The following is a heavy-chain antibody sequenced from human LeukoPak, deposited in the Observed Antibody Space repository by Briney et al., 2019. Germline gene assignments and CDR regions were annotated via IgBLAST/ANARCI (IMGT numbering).Heavy chain of an antibody. CDR1: GYPFTSYG. Sequence: GASVKVSCKASGYPFTSYGISWVRQAPGQGLEWMGWIRAYNGNTNYEQKLQGRVTMTTDTSTSTAYMDLRSVRSDDRAVYCCAGEMDSYRAMVYTLDSWGQGTLVTVSS. CDR3: AGEMDSYRAMVYTLDS. V-gene: IGHV1-18*04. D-gene: IGHD5-18*01. CDR2: IRAYNGNT. J-gene: IGHJ4*02.